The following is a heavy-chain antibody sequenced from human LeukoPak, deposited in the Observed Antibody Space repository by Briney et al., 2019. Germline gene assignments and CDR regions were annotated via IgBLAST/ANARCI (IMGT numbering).Heavy chain of an antibody. CDR1: GYTFTSYA. Sequence: EASVKVSCKASGYTFTSYAMHWVRQAPGQGLEWMGWINPNSGGTNYTQKFQGRVTMTRDTSISTAYMELSRLRSDDTAVYYCARDLPLLWFGEYIPHYYMDVWGKGTTVTVSS. CDR2: INPNSGGT. J-gene: IGHJ6*03. V-gene: IGHV1-2*02. D-gene: IGHD3-10*01. CDR3: ARDLPLLWFGEYIPHYYMDV.